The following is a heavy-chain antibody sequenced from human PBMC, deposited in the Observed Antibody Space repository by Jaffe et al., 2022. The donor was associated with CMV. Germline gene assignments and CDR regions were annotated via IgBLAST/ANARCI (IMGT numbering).Heavy chain of an antibody. CDR1: GGSFSGYY. CDR3: ARGPTRYCSSTSCYSHYYYYMDV. Sequence: QVQLQQWGAGLLKPSETLSLTCAVYGGSFSGYYWSWIRQPPGKGLEWIGEINHSGSTNYNPSLKSRVTISVDTSKNQFSLKLSSVTAADTAVYYCARGPTRYCSSTSCYSHYYYYMDVWGKGTTVTVSS. J-gene: IGHJ6*03. V-gene: IGHV4-34*01. CDR2: INHSGST. D-gene: IGHD2-2*01.